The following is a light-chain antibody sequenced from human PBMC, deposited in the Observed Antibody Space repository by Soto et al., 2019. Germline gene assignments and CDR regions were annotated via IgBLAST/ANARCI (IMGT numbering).Light chain of an antibody. CDR2: ASS. CDR3: QLYGISPH. CDR1: QSVSSSY. V-gene: IGKV3-20*01. Sequence: EIVLTQSPATLSLSPGERATLSCRASQSVSSSYLAWYQQKPGQAPRLLIYASSNRATGIPDRFSGSASGTDSTLTINRLEPEDFAVYYCQLYGISPHLGQGTRLEIK. J-gene: IGKJ5*01.